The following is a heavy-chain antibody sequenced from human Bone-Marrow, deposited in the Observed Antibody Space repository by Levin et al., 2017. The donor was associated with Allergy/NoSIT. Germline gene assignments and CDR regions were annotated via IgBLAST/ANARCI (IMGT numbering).Heavy chain of an antibody. CDR2: IYYTGGA. V-gene: IGHV4-30-4*01. CDR3: ARATPTNTFDV. Sequence: ASETLSLTCTVSGGSINSRDYYWSWIRQPPGKGLEWVGYIYYTGGAYYSPSLQSRLSISVDTSNNLFSLNVSSVTAADTAIYYCARATPTNTFDVWGQGTMVTVSS. CDR1: GGSINSRDYY. J-gene: IGHJ3*01.